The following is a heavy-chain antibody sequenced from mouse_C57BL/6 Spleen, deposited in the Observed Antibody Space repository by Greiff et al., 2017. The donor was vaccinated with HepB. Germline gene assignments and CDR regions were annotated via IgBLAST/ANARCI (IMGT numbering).Heavy chain of an antibody. CDR3: ARDRLTGVYYFDY. CDR1: GFTFSSYA. V-gene: IGHV5-4*01. Sequence: DVHLVESGGGLVKPGGSLKLSCAASGFTFSSYAMSWVRQTPEKRLEWVATISDGGSYTYYPDNVKGRFTISRDNAKNNLYLQMSHLKSEDTAMYYCARDRLTGVYYFDYWGQGTTLTVSS. D-gene: IGHD4-1*01. J-gene: IGHJ2*01. CDR2: ISDGGSYT.